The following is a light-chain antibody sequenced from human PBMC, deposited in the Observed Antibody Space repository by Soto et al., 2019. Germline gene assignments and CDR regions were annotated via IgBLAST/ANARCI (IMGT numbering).Light chain of an antibody. V-gene: IGKV1-5*01. Sequence: IQMTQSPSTLSASVGDRVTITCRASHNIERWMAWYQQKPGKAPSLLIFDASTLHSGVPSRFSGSGSGTDFTLTIISLQPDDFATDYCQQFAISTTFGQGTKGEIK. CDR3: QQFAISTT. CDR2: DAS. CDR1: HNIERW. J-gene: IGKJ1*01.